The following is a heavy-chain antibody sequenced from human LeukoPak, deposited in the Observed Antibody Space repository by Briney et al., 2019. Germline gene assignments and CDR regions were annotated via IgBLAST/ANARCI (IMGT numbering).Heavy chain of an antibody. V-gene: IGHV4-39*01. CDR3: ARLPTVTFFDY. D-gene: IGHD4-17*01. J-gene: IGHJ4*02. CDR2: IYYSGST. CDR1: GGSMSSSSYY. Sequence: KASETLSLTCTVSGGSMSSSSYYWGWMRQPPGKALEWIGSIYYSGSTYYNPSLKSRVTISVDTSKNQFSLKLSSVTAADTAVYYCARLPTVTFFDYWGQGTLVTVSS.